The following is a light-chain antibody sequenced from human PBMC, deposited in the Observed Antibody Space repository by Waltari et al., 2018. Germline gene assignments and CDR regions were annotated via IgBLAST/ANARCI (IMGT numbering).Light chain of an antibody. CDR2: DAS. J-gene: IGKJ1*01. V-gene: IGKV1-33*01. Sequence: LQITQSLSSMSASVGDRVSITCQASQDISIYLRWYKQKPGKAPKVLIYDASNWETGVPSRFTGSRSGTDFTFTISSLQPEDIATYYCQQYKNLPRTFGQGTKVEIK. CDR3: QQYKNLPRT. CDR1: QDISIY.